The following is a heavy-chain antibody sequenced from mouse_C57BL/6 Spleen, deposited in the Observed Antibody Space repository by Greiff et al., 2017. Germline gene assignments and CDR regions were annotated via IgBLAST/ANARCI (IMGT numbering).Heavy chain of an antibody. CDR3: ARWDGNYGDY. CDR2: IDPSDSYT. CDR1: GYTFTSYW. Sequence: QVQLQQPGAELVMPGASVKLSCKASGYTFTSYWMHWVKQRPGQGLEWIGEIDPSDSYTNYNQTFKGKSTLTVDKSSSTAYMQLSSLTSEDSAVYYCARWDGNYGDYWGQGTSVTVSS. J-gene: IGHJ4*01. V-gene: IGHV1-69*01. D-gene: IGHD2-1*01.